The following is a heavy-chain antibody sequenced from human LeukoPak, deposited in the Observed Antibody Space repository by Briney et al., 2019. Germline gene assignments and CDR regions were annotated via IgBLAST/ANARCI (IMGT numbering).Heavy chain of an antibody. CDR1: GFTVSSSY. CDR3: ARHGLLRYVDD. D-gene: IGHD3-9*01. Sequence: QSGGSLRLSCAASGFTVSSSYVTWVRQAPGKGLEWVGAIHKDGQTYYSDSRRGRFDISRDNSKNTVFLEMTSLRAEDTAVYYCARHGLLRYVDDWGQGSLVTVSS. CDR2: IHKDGQT. V-gene: IGHV3-53*01. J-gene: IGHJ4*02.